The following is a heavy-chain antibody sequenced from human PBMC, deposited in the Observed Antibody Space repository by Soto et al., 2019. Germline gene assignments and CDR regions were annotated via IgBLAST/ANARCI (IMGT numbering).Heavy chain of an antibody. CDR2: IWYDGSNK. CDR1: GFTFSSYG. D-gene: IGHD3-10*01. V-gene: IGHV3-33*01. CDR3: ARDRSRDAFDI. J-gene: IGHJ3*02. Sequence: QVQLVESGGGVVQPGRSLRLSCAASGFTFSSYGMHWVRQAPGKGLEWVAVIWYDGSNKYHADSVKGRFTISRDNSKNTLYLQMNSLRAEDTAVYYCARDRSRDAFDIWGQGTMVTVSS.